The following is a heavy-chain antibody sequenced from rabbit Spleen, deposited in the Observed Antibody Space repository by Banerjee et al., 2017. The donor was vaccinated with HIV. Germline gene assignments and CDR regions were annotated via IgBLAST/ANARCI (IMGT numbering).Heavy chain of an antibody. J-gene: IGHJ6*01. D-gene: IGHD8-1*01. CDR2: IFGASGGTK. Sequence: QQQLEESGGGLVKPEGSQTLTCKASGFTISSNYYMCWVRQPPGKGLEWIACIFGASGGTKYSASGAKGRFTISKTSSTTVTLQMTSLTAADTATYFCARDTGSSFSSYGMDLWGQGTLVTVS. CDR1: GFTISSNYY. V-gene: IGHV1S45*01. CDR3: ARDTGSSFSSYGMDL.